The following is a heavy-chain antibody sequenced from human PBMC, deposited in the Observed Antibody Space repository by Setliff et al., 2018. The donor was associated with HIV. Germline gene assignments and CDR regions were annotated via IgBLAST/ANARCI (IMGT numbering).Heavy chain of an antibody. J-gene: IGHJ4*02. CDR1: GGSFSGFY. V-gene: IGHV4-34*01. Sequence: PSETLSLTCAFNGGSFSGFYWNWIRQPPGKGLEWIGEINHSGSTNYNPSLKSRVTISVDTSKNQFSLRLSSVIAADTAVYYCARGPPGSSIGWYVGYWGQGTLVTVSS. D-gene: IGHD6-19*01. CDR2: INHSGST. CDR3: ARGPPGSSIGWYVGY.